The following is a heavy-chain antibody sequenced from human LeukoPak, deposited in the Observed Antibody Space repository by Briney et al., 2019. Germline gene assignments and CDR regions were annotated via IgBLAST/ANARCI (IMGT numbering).Heavy chain of an antibody. D-gene: IGHD2-2*01. Sequence: PGGFLRLSCAASGFTFSSYGMHWVRQAPGKGVEWVATIDQDERDKSYVASVKGRFTISRDNAKNSLYLQMNSLRAEDTAVYYCVIVVVPAAWAEANWGQGTLVTVSS. V-gene: IGHV3-7*03. CDR1: GFTFSSYG. CDR2: IDQDERDK. CDR3: VIVVVPAAWAEAN. J-gene: IGHJ4*02.